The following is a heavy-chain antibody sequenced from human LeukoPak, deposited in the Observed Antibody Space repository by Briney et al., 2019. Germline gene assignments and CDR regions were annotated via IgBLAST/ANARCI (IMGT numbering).Heavy chain of an antibody. CDR3: ARGIGDVLLWFGESALYWYFDL. J-gene: IGHJ2*01. CDR1: GGSIGSYY. CDR2: LYYSGIT. D-gene: IGHD3-10*01. V-gene: IGHV4-59*01. Sequence: SETLSPTCTVSGGSIGSYYWSWIRQPPGKGREWLGYLYYSGITNYRPSLKSRVTISVDTSKNQFSLKLSSVTAADTDVYYCARGIGDVLLWFGESALYWYFDLWGRGTLVTVSS.